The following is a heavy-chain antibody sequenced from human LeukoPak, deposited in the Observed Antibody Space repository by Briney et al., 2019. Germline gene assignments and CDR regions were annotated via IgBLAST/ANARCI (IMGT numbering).Heavy chain of an antibody. CDR1: GFTFDDYS. CDR2: INWNGGST. CDR3: ARDLYSSSWYYFDY. V-gene: IGHV3-20*04. D-gene: IGHD6-13*01. J-gene: IGHJ4*02. Sequence: GGSLRLSCAASGFTFDDYSMSWVRQAPGKGLEWVSGINWNGGSTGYADSVKGRFTISRDNAKNSLYLQMNSLRAEDTALYYCARDLYSSSWYYFDYWGQGTLVTVSS.